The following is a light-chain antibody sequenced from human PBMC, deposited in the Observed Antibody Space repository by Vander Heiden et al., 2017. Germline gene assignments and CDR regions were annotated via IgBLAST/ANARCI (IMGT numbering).Light chain of an antibody. CDR1: QSISSW. J-gene: IGKJ3*01. CDR2: KAS. Sequence: DIQMTQPPSTLSASVGDRVTITCRASQSISSWLAWYQQKPGKAPKLLIYKASSLESGVPSRFSGSGSGTEFTLTISSLQPDDFATYYCQQYTGYSFTFGHGTKVDIK. CDR3: QQYTGYSFT. V-gene: IGKV1-5*03.